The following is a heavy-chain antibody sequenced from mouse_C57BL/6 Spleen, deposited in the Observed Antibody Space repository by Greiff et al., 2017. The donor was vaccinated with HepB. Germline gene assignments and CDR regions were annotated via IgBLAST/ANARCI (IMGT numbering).Heavy chain of an antibody. CDR2: IYPGSGNT. D-gene: IGHD6-1*01. J-gene: IGHJ3*01. CDR1: GYSLTSYY. Sequence: QVQLQQSGPELVKPGASVKISCKASGYSLTSYYIHWVKQRPGQGLEWIGWIYPGSGNTKYNEKFKGKATLTADTSSSTAYMQLSSLTSEDSAVYYCARDTKGIAYWGQGTLVTVSA. V-gene: IGHV1-66*01. CDR3: ARDTKGIAY.